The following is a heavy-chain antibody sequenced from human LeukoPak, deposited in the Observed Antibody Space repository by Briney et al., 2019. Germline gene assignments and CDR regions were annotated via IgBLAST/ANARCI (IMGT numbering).Heavy chain of an antibody. CDR1: GFTFSTYG. CDR2: IWYDGSKA. CDR3: AKDRSYGYFDY. D-gene: IGHD5-18*01. J-gene: IGHJ4*02. V-gene: IGHV3-33*06. Sequence: GGSLRLSCAASGFTFSTYGMHWVRQAPGRGLEWVAVIWYDGSKAYYADSVTGRFTISRDNSKNTLYLQMNSLRAEDTAVYYCAKDRSYGYFDYWGQGTLVTVSS.